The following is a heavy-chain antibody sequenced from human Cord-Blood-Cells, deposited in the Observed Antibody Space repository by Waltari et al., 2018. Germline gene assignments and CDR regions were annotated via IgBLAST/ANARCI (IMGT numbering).Heavy chain of an antibody. CDR1: GFSLSNARMG. Sequence: QVTLKESGPVLVKPTETLTLTCTVSGFSLSNARMGVSWIRQPPGKALEWLAHLFSNDEKSYSTSLKSRLTSSKDTSKSQVVLTMTNMDPVDTATYYCARILSSSWYYFDYWGQGTLVTVSS. CDR3: ARILSSSWYYFDY. CDR2: LFSNDEK. V-gene: IGHV2-26*01. D-gene: IGHD6-13*01. J-gene: IGHJ4*02.